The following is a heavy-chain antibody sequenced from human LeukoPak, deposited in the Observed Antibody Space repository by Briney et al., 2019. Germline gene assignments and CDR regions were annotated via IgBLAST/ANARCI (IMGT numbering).Heavy chain of an antibody. CDR2: IKHDESEK. CDR3: TRRLDD. Sequence: GSLRLSCAASGFSFNSDWMDWVRQAPGKGLEWVANIKHDESEKNYLDSVKGRFTISRDNAQNSLYLQMNGLRVEDTAVYYCTRRLDDWGQGTLVTVSS. J-gene: IGHJ4*02. CDR1: GFSFNSDW. D-gene: IGHD3-16*01. V-gene: IGHV3-7*01.